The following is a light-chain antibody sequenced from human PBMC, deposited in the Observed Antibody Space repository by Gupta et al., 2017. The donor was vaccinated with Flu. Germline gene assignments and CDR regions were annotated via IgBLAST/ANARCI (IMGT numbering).Light chain of an antibody. CDR3: QAWDSSTSVV. CDR1: KLGDKY. Sequence: SYELTQPPSVSVSPGQTASITCSGDKLGDKYACWYQQKPGQSPRVIYQDSKRPSGIPERFSGSNSGNTATLTISGTQAMDEADYYCQAWDSSTSVVFGGGTKLTVL. CDR2: QDS. V-gene: IGLV3-1*01. J-gene: IGLJ2*01.